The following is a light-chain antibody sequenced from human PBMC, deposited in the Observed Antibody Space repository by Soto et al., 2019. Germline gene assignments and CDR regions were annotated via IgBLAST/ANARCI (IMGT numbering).Light chain of an antibody. Sequence: QSVLTQPRSVSGSPGQSVTISCTGTSSDVGGYNYVSWYQQHPGKAPKIMIYDVSKRPSGVPDRYSGSKSGNTASLTISGLQAADEADYYCCSYAGSYTYVVFGGGTKLTVL. CDR3: CSYAGSYTYVV. J-gene: IGLJ2*01. V-gene: IGLV2-11*01. CDR1: SSDVGGYNY. CDR2: DVS.